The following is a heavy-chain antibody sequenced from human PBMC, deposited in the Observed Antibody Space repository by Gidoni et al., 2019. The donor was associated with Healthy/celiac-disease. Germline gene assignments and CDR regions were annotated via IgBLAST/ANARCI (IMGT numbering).Heavy chain of an antibody. J-gene: IGHJ5*02. D-gene: IGHD3-10*01. V-gene: IGHV4-34*01. Sequence: QVQLQQWGAGLLKPSETLSLTCAVYGGSFSGYYWSWLLQPPGKGLEWIGEINHSGSTNYNPSLKSRVTISVDTSKNQFSLKLSSVTAADTAVYYCARGRGLLWFGDSSPAKHNWFDPWGQGTLVTVSS. CDR1: GGSFSGYY. CDR2: INHSGST. CDR3: ARGRGLLWFGDSSPAKHNWFDP.